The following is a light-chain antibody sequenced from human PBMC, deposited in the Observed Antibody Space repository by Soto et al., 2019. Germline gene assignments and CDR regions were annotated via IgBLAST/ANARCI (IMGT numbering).Light chain of an antibody. V-gene: IGKV1-39*01. J-gene: IGKJ1*01. CDR3: QQSYSTTWT. Sequence: DIQMTQSPSSLSASVGDRVTITRRASQGISTYLNCYQQKPGKAPKLLIYAASSLQSGVPSRFSGSGSETDFTLTISSLQPEDFATYSCQQSYSTTWTFGQGTKVDIK. CDR1: QGISTY. CDR2: AAS.